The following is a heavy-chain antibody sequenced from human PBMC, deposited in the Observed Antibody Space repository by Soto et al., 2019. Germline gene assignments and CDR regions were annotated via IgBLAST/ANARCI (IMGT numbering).Heavy chain of an antibody. Sequence: SENLSITCTVSGGSISSRYWIWLRPPPGKGLEWIGYIYYSGRTNYNPSLKSRVTISVDTSKNQFSLKLSSVTAADTAVYYCASQQVAWAAAGPFDYWGQGTLVTVS. D-gene: IGHD6-13*01. V-gene: IGHV4-59*11. CDR2: IYYSGRT. CDR3: ASQQVAWAAAGPFDY. CDR1: GGSISSRY. J-gene: IGHJ4*02.